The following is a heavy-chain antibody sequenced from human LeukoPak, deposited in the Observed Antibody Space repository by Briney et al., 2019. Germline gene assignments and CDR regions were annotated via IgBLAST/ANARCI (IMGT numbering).Heavy chain of an antibody. D-gene: IGHD2-15*01. Sequence: SVKVSCKASGGTFSSYAISWVRQAPGQGLEWMGGIIPIFGTANYAQKFQGRVTITADESTSTAYMELSSLRSEDTAVYYCARDSRYCSGGSCYGYWGQGTLVTVSS. CDR1: GGTFSSYA. J-gene: IGHJ4*02. CDR2: IIPIFGTA. V-gene: IGHV1-69*13. CDR3: ARDSRYCSGGSCYGY.